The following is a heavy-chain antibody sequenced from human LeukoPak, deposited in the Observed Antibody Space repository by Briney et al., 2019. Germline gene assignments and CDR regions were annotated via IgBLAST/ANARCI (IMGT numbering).Heavy chain of an antibody. J-gene: IGHJ4*02. D-gene: IGHD1-26*01. Sequence: GGSLRLSCAASGFTFSSYAMSWVRQAPGQGLEWVSGISGSGGSTFYADSVKGRFTISRDNSKNTMYLQMKSLRVEDTALYYCATISGNFDYLDYWGQGTLVTVST. V-gene: IGHV3-23*01. CDR1: GFTFSSYA. CDR2: ISGSGGST. CDR3: ATISGNFDYLDY.